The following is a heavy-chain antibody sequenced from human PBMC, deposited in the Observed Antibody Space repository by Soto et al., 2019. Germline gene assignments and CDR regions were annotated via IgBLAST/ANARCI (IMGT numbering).Heavy chain of an antibody. D-gene: IGHD4-17*01. CDR3: ARAGADYGGNLDY. CDR1: GGSVSSGSYY. V-gene: IGHV4-61*01. Sequence: PSETLSLTCTVSGGSVSSGSYYWSWIRQPPGKGLEWIGYIYYSGSTNHNPSLKSRVTISVDTSKNQFSLKLSSVTAADTAVYYCARAGADYGGNLDYWGQGTLVTVSS. J-gene: IGHJ4*02. CDR2: IYYSGST.